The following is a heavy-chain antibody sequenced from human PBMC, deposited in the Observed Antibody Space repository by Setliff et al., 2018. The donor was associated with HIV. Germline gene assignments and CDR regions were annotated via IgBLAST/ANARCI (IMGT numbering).Heavy chain of an antibody. Sequence: GASVKVSCKASGYTFTSYAMHWVRQAPGQRLEWMGWINAGNGNTKYSQKFQGRVTITRDTSASTAYMELSSLRSEDTAVYYCARGFSVYSSSDPLLNWFDPWGQGTLVTVS. CDR1: GYTFTSYA. CDR3: ARGFSVYSSSDPLLNWFDP. J-gene: IGHJ5*02. V-gene: IGHV1-3*01. D-gene: IGHD6-6*01. CDR2: INAGNGNT.